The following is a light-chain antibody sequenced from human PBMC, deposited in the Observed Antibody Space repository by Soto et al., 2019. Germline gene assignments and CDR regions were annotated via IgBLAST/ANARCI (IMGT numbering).Light chain of an antibody. CDR2: WAS. Sequence: DIVMPQSPDSLAVSLGERATINCKSSQSVLDSSNNINYLAWYQQKPGQPPKLLIYWASTRESGVPDRFSGNGSATDFTLTISSLQAEDVAVYYCQQYYGLQTFGQGTKVEIK. CDR3: QQYYGLQT. CDR1: QSVLDSSNNINY. V-gene: IGKV4-1*01. J-gene: IGKJ1*01.